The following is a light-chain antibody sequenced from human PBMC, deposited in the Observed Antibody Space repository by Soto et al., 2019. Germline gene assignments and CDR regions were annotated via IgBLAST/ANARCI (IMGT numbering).Light chain of an antibody. CDR3: QQYDHLPIT. CDR2: DVS. CDR1: QSISNH. V-gene: IGKV1-33*01. J-gene: IGKJ5*01. Sequence: DIQMTQSPSSLSASVEDRVIITCRASQSISNHLNWYQQKPGKAPKLLIYDVSNLGSGVPSRFSGSGSGTDFSFTVSSLQPEDFATYYCQQYDHLPITFGQGTRLEIK.